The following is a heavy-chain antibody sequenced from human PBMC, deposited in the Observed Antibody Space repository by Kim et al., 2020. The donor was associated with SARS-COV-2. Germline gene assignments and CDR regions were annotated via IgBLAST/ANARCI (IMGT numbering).Heavy chain of an antibody. Sequence: YADSGKGRFTISRDNSKNTLYLQMNSLRAEDTAVYYCAKPALVATIPFDIWGQGTMVTVSS. V-gene: IGHV3-23*01. J-gene: IGHJ3*02. D-gene: IGHD5-12*01. CDR3: AKPALVATIPFDI.